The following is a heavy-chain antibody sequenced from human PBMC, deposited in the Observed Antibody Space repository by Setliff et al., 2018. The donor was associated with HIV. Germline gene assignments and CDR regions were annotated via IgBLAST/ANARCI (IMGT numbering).Heavy chain of an antibody. V-gene: IGHV4-4*07. CDR3: ARGAGSYYYYYYMDV. CDR2: LHLSGKS. J-gene: IGHJ6*03. CDR1: GGSITSYY. D-gene: IGHD6-25*01. Sequence: SETLSLTCTVSGGSITSYYWSWIRQAAGQELEWIGRLHLSGKSNYNPSLKSRITLSVDKSKNQFSLKLSSVTAADTAVYYCARGAGSYYYYYYMDVWGKGTTVTVSS.